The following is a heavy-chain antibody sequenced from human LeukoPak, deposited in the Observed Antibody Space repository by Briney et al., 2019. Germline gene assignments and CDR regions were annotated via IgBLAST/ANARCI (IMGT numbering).Heavy chain of an antibody. CDR3: ATAAYNWNYYFDY. Sequence: GGSLRLSCAASGFTFSSYRMSWVRQAPGKGLEWVANIKQDGSEKHYVDSVKGRFTISRDNAKDSLYLQMNSLRAEDTAVYYCATAAYNWNYYFDYWGQGTLVSVSS. CDR1: GFTFSSYR. J-gene: IGHJ4*02. V-gene: IGHV3-7*01. D-gene: IGHD1-7*01. CDR2: IKQDGSEK.